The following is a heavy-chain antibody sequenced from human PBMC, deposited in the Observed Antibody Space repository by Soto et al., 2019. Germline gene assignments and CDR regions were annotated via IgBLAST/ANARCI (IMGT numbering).Heavy chain of an antibody. CDR3: ARGSHWNSRALDF. CDR2: INHSGST. D-gene: IGHD1-7*01. V-gene: IGHV4-34*01. J-gene: IGHJ4*02. CDR1: GGSFSDFY. Sequence: QVQLQQWGAGLLKPSETLSLTCAVYGGSFSDFYWSWIRQPPGKGLEWIGEINHSGSTNYNPSLKSRVTISVDPSKNQFSLKLSSVAAADTAVYYCARGSHWNSRALDFWGQGTLVTVSS.